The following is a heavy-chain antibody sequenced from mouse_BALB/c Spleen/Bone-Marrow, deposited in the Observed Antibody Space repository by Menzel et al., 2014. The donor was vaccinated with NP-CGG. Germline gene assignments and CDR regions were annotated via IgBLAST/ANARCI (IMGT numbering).Heavy chain of an antibody. CDR1: GFTFSSYA. CDR3: ARGYDGYYGFAY. V-gene: IGHV5-6-5*01. J-gene: IGHJ3*01. D-gene: IGHD2-3*01. CDR2: ISSGGST. Sequence: EVQVVESGGGLVKPGGSLKLSCAASGFTFSSYAMSWVRQTPEKRLEWVASISSGGSTYYPDSVKGRFTISRDNARNILYLQTSSLRSEDTAMYYCARGYDGYYGFAYWGQGTLVTVSA.